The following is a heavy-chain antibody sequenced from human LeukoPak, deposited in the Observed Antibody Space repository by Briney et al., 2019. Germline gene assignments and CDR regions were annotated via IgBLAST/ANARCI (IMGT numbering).Heavy chain of an antibody. J-gene: IGHJ6*02. CDR3: ARAPHYYDSSGYYKYYYYYGMDV. Sequence: SETLSLTCTVSGGSISSYYWSWIRQPPGKGLEWIGYIYFSGSPNYNPSLKSRVTISVDTSKNQFSLKLSSVTAADTAVYYCARAPHYYDSSGYYKYYYYYGMDVWGQGTTVTVSS. V-gene: IGHV4-59*01. CDR2: IYFSGSP. D-gene: IGHD3-22*01. CDR1: GGSISSYY.